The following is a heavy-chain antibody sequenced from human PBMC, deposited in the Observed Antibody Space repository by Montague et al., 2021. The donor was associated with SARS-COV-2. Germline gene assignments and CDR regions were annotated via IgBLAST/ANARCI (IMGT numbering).Heavy chain of an antibody. V-gene: IGHV4-4*02. CDR2: IFRSGDS. J-gene: IGHJ4*02. Sequence: SETLSLTCTVSGDSISNSNWWTWVRQSPGRGLEWIGEIFRSGDSNYNPSLKSRVTMSVDMSRNQFSLSLSNVTAADTANYYCVRGGTMTVVVFDYWGQGTLVTVSS. CDR1: GDSISNSNW. CDR3: VRGGTMTVVVFDY. D-gene: IGHD3-22*01.